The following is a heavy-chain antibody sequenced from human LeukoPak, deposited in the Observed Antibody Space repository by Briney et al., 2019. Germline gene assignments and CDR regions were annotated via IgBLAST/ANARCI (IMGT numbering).Heavy chain of an antibody. D-gene: IGHD3-3*01. V-gene: IGHV4-4*07. CDR3: ARVTNSYDFWSGYYTESNWFDP. CDR1: GGSISSYY. J-gene: IGHJ5*02. Sequence: SSETLSLTCTVSGGSISSYYWSWIRQPAGKGLEWIGRIYTSGSTNYNPSLKSRVTISVDTSKNQFSLKLSSVTAADTAVYYCARVTNSYDFWSGYYTESNWFDPWGQGTLVTVSS. CDR2: IYTSGST.